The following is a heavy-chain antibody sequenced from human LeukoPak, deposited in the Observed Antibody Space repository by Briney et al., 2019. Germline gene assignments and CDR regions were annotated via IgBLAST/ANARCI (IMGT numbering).Heavy chain of an antibody. CDR3: ARAGEEGGFEENWFDP. Sequence: GGSLRLSCAASGFTFSSYAMPWVRQAPGKGLEWVAVISYDGSNKYYADSVKGRFTISRDNSKNTLYLQMNSLRAEDTAVYYCARAGEEGGFEENWFDPWGQGTLVTVSS. CDR1: GFTFSSYA. CDR2: ISYDGSNK. J-gene: IGHJ5*02. D-gene: IGHD5-12*01. V-gene: IGHV3-30-3*01.